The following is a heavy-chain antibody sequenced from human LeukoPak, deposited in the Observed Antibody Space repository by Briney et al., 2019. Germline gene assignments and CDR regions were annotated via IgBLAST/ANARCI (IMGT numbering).Heavy chain of an antibody. J-gene: IGHJ5*02. CDR2: ISYDGSHQ. CDR3: AKDGGDHRNSWFDP. CDR1: GLNFTNSG. V-gene: IGHV3-30*18. Sequence: GGSLRLSCVVSGLNFTNSGMHWVRQAPDKGPEWEAVISYDGSHQYYADSVRGRFTISRDDAKNSVFLQMDSLRVEDTAVYYCAKDGGDHRNSWFDPWGQGTLVSVSS. D-gene: IGHD2-21*02.